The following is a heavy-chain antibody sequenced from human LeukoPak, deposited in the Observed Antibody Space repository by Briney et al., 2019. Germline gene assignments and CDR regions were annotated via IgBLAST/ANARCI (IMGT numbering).Heavy chain of an antibody. D-gene: IGHD3-3*01. V-gene: IGHV3-30-3*01. CDR1: GFTFSSYA. CDR2: ISYDGSNK. CDR3: AREFITRATSITIFGVVISYFDY. Sequence: GRSLRLSCAASGFTFSSYAMHWVRQAPGKGLEWVAVISYDGSNKYYADSVKGRFTISRDNSKNTLYLQMNSLRAEDTAAYYCAREFITRATSITIFGVVISYFDYWGQGTLVTVSS. J-gene: IGHJ4*02.